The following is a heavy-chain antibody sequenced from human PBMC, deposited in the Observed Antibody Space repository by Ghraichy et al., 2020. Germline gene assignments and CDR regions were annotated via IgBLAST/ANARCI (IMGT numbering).Heavy chain of an antibody. CDR1: GFTFSGYG. D-gene: IGHD4-23*01. CDR2: ITSGSRSK. V-gene: IGHV3-48*02. Sequence: GALRLSCVGSGFTFSGYGMNWVRQSPGKGLEWVSYITSGSRSKFYADSVKGRFTVSRDNAQNSLSLQMNSLRDEDTAVYYCARASTVVRFYYYGGMDVWGQGTTATVSS. CDR3: ARASTVVRFYYYGGMDV. J-gene: IGHJ6*02.